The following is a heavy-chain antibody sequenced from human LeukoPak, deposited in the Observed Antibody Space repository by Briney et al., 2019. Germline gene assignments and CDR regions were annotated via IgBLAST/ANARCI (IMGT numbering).Heavy chain of an antibody. CDR2: ISDDADST. CDR1: GFTFNNYA. V-gene: IGHV3-23*01. CDR3: AKGSAEGIAAAGRLFDY. J-gene: IGHJ4*02. Sequence: GGSLRLSCTASGFTFNNYAMSWVRQAPGKGLEWVSAISDDADSTNYADSVKGRFTISRDNSKNTLYLQMHSLRAEDTAIYYCAKGSAEGIAAAGRLFDYWGQGTLVTVSS. D-gene: IGHD6-25*01.